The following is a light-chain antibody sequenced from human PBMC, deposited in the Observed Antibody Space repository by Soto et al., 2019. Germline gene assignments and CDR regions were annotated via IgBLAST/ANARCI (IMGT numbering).Light chain of an antibody. Sequence: EVVMTQSPATLSVSLGDIATLSCRASQSVSSNLAWYQQKPGQAPRLLIYGASSRATGIPDRFSGSGSGTDFTLTISRLEPEDFAVYYCQQYGRSPVTFGQGT. CDR1: QSVSSN. V-gene: IGKV3-20*01. CDR2: GAS. CDR3: QQYGRSPVT. J-gene: IGKJ1*01.